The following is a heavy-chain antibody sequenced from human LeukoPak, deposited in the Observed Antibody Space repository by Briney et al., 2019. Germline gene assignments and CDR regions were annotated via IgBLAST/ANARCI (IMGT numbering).Heavy chain of an antibody. CDR1: GFTLSTYW. CDR3: ASWGAGGNS. Sequence: GGSLRLSCEASGFTLSTYWMNWVRQVPGKGLDWVANINPDGSGKRYVDTVKGRFTIARDNADNSLSLQMNSLRAEDTAVYYCASWGAGGNSWGQGTLVTVSS. V-gene: IGHV3-7*01. CDR2: INPDGSGK. J-gene: IGHJ4*02. D-gene: IGHD3-16*01.